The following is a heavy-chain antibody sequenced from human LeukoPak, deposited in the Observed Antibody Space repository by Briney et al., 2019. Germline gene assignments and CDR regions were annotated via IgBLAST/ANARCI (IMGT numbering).Heavy chain of an antibody. CDR1: GYSFTSYW. J-gene: IGHJ3*02. V-gene: IGHV5-51*01. CDR3: ARSLYYDYVWGSYRYIGAFDI. CDR2: IYPGDSDT. D-gene: IGHD3-16*02. Sequence: GESLKISCKGSGYSFTSYWIGWVRQMPGKGLEWMGIIYPGDSDTRYSPSSQGQVTISADKSISTAYLQWSSLKASDTAMYYCARSLYYDYVWGSYRYIGAFDIWGQGTMVTVSS.